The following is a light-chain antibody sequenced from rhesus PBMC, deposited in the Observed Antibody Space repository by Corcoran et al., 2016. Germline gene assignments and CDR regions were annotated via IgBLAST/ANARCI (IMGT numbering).Light chain of an antibody. Sequence: DIQMTQSPSSLSASVGDRVTITCRASENVNNYLNWYQQKPGKAPKLLIDKASTLHSGVPSRFSGSGSGTDYPFTVSSLQPEDVATYYCQHGYGTPWTFGQGTKVEIK. J-gene: IGKJ1*01. CDR1: ENVNNY. V-gene: IGKV1-74*01. CDR3: QHGYGTPWT. CDR2: KAS.